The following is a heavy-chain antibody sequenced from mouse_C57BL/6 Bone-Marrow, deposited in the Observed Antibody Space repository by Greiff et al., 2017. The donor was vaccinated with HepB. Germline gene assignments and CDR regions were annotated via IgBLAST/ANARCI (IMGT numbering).Heavy chain of an antibody. CDR3: TRDYYGSSPYWYFDV. Sequence: VQLQQSGTVLARPGASVKMSCKTSGYTFTSYWMHWVKQRPGQGLEWIGAIYPGNSDTSYNQKFKGKAKLTAVTSASTAYMELSSLTTEDSAVYYCTRDYYGSSPYWYFDVWGTGTTVTVSS. CDR2: IYPGNSDT. D-gene: IGHD1-1*01. J-gene: IGHJ1*03. CDR1: GYTFTSYW. V-gene: IGHV1-5*01.